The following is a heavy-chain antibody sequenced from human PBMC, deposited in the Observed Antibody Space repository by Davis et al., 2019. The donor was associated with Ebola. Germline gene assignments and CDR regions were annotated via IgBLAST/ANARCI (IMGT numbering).Heavy chain of an antibody. V-gene: IGHV3-53*01. CDR3: ARDRRSSGYYSTHYYGMDV. Sequence: GGSLRLSCAVSGVTVSSTHMSWVRQAPGKGLEWVSVIYSGGSTYYADSVKGRFTISRDNSKNTLNLQMNSLRAEDTAVYYCARDRRSSGYYSTHYYGMDVWGKGTTVTVSS. CDR2: IYSGGST. CDR1: GVTVSSTH. D-gene: IGHD3-22*01. J-gene: IGHJ6*04.